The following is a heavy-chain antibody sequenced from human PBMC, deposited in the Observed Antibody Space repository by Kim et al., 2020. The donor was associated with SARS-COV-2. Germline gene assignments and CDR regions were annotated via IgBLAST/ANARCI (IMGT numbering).Heavy chain of an antibody. CDR1: GFTVSSNY. Sequence: GGSLRLSCAASGFTVSSNYMSWVRQAPGKGLEWVSVIYSGGSTYYADSVKGRFTISRDNSKNTLYLQMNSLRAEDTAVYYCARETGCSGGSCYLDYWGQGTLVTVSS. CDR3: ARETGCSGGSCYLDY. CDR2: IYSGGST. V-gene: IGHV3-53*01. D-gene: IGHD2-15*01. J-gene: IGHJ4*02.